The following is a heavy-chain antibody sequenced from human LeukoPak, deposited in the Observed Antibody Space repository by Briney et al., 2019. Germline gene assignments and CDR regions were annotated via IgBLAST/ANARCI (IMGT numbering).Heavy chain of an antibody. Sequence: HPGGSLRLSCAASGFTFSSYWMSWVRQAPGKGLEWVANIKQDGSEKYYADSVKGRFTISRDNSKNTLYLQMNSLRAEDTAVYYCAKDLGLYGFWSGYHSWGPGILVTVSS. V-gene: IGHV3-7*04. CDR2: IKQDGSEK. CDR3: AKDLGLYGFWSGYHS. D-gene: IGHD3/OR15-3a*01. J-gene: IGHJ4*02. CDR1: GFTFSSYW.